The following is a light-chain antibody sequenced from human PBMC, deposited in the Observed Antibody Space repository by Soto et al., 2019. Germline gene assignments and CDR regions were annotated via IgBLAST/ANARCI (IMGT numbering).Light chain of an antibody. J-gene: IGLJ1*01. CDR1: YSNIGSNT. V-gene: IGLV1-44*01. Sequence: QAVVTQPPSASGTPGQRVTISCSGSYSNIGSNTVNWYQQLPGTAPKVLIYSNNQRPSGVPDRFSGSKTGTSASLAISGLQSEDEADYYCAAWDDSLNGYVFGAGTKLTVL. CDR2: SNN. CDR3: AAWDDSLNGYV.